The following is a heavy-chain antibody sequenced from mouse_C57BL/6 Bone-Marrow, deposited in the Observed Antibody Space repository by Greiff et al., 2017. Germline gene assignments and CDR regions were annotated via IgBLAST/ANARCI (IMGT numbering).Heavy chain of an antibody. CDR3: ASAVVVCVDY. J-gene: IGHJ4*01. Sequence: VQLQESGAELVRPGTSVKMSCKASGYTFTNYWIGWAKQRPGHGLEWIGDIYPGGGYTNYNEKFKGKATLTADKASSTAYMQISSLTSEDSAIYYCASAVVVCVDYWGQGTSLTVSS. D-gene: IGHD1-1*01. CDR2: IYPGGGYT. V-gene: IGHV1-63*01. CDR1: GYTFTNYW.